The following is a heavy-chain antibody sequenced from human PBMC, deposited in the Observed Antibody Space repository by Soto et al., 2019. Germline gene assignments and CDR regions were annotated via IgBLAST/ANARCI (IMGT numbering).Heavy chain of an antibody. V-gene: IGHV4-59*01. CDR1: GGSISSYY. CDR2: IYYSGST. Sequence: SETLSLTCTVSGGSISSYYWSWIRQPPGKGLEWIGYIYYSGSTNYNPSLKSRVTISVDTSKNQFSLKLSSVTAADTAVYYCARVSMITFGGVIPPAYFQHWGQGTLVTVPQ. J-gene: IGHJ1*01. CDR3: ARVSMITFGGVIPPAYFQH. D-gene: IGHD3-16*02.